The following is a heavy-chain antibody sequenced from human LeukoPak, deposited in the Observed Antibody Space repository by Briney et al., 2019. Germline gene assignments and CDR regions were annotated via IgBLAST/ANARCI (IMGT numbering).Heavy chain of an antibody. CDR2: IIPILGIA. CDR1: GSTFSSYA. J-gene: IGHJ6*02. Sequence: ASVKVSCKASGSTFSSYAISWVRQAPGQGLEWMGRIIPILGIANYAQKFKGRVTITADKSTSTPYMQLSSLRAEDTAVYYCARPMEGVITLSYGMDVWGQGPTAPVSS. CDR3: ARPMEGVITLSYGMDV. D-gene: IGHD3-10*01. V-gene: IGHV1-69*04.